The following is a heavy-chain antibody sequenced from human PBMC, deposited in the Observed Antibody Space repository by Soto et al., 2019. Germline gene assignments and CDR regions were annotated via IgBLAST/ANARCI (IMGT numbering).Heavy chain of an antibody. V-gene: IGHV3-72*01. CDR2: SSDKPQGYST. D-gene: IGHD3-22*01. CDR1: VFTLNDHY. Sequence: GWLRIACACSVFTLNDHYIAGVRQDPGKGLESVGRSSDKPQGYSTAYAASVKGRFTTSRDESKNSAYLQMNRLKTEDTAVYYCVRATYFSDSNGYTRCLDYWGQGTLVTVSS. CDR3: VRATYFSDSNGYTRCLDY. J-gene: IGHJ4*02.